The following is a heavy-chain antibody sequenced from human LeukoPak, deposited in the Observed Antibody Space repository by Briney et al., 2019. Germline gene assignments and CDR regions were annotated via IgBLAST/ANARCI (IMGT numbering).Heavy chain of an antibody. CDR2: IYYTGST. J-gene: IGHJ5*02. D-gene: IGHD2-15*01. Sequence: SETLSLTCTVAAGSISSYHRSWIRQPPGKGLEWIGYIYYTGSTNYNPSLKSRVTISVDTSKNQFSLNLSSVTAADTAVYYCAIQGRYGSGGSCYFWFDPWGQGTLVTVSS. V-gene: IGHV4-59*08. CDR1: AGSISSYH. CDR3: AIQGRYGSGGSCYFWFDP.